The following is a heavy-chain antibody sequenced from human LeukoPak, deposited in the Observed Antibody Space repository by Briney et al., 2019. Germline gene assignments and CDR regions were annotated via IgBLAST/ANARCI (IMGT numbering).Heavy chain of an antibody. CDR2: LSGSGITT. CDR3: AKDPPILRWSFDY. Sequence: AGSLRLACAAYGFTFSNYAMSWVRQAPGKGLEWVSTLSGSGITTYYADSVKGRFTISRDNSKNTLYLQMNSLRAEDTAVYYCAKDPPILRWSFDYWGQGTLVTVSS. V-gene: IGHV3-23*01. D-gene: IGHD4-23*01. CDR1: GFTFSNYA. J-gene: IGHJ4*02.